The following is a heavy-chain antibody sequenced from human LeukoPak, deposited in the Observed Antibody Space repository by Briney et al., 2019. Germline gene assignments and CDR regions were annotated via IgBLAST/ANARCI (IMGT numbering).Heavy chain of an antibody. CDR2: ISYDGSNK. V-gene: IGHV3-30*18. CDR1: GFTFSSYG. D-gene: IGHD3-16*01. CDR3: AKEITRPIVGYYFDY. Sequence: GGSLRLSCAASGFTFSSYGMHWVRQAPGKELEWVAVISYDGSNKYYADSVKGRFTISRDNSKNTLYLQMNSLRAEDTAVYYCAKEITRPIVGYYFDYWGQGTLVTVSS. J-gene: IGHJ4*02.